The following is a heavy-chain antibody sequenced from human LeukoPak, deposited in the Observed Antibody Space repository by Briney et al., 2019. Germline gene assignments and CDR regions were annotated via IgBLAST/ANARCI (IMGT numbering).Heavy chain of an antibody. Sequence: GASVKVSCKTPGYPFSDYYIHWIRQASGQGLESMGWIDPKNGDTKYAQRSQGRLTISMDTSIDTVYIELSSLRYDDTAVYYCARLSALWGQGTLVTVSS. CDR3: ARLSAL. V-gene: IGHV1-2*02. J-gene: IGHJ4*02. CDR1: GYPFSDYY. CDR2: IDPKNGDT.